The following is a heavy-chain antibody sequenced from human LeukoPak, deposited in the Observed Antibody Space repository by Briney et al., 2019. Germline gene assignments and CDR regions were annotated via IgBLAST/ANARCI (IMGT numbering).Heavy chain of an antibody. V-gene: IGHV1-69*04. CDR3: SRDSEIDTTTVTTGHLDY. Sequence: SVNVSLNSSGATFSSYTISWERHAPGQRLGLVGRIIPILVIANNAQKFQGRVTITADKSPTTTYLDLNSLSSEDTAEYYCSRDSEIDTTTVTTGHLDYWGQGTLVTVSP. CDR1: GATFSSYT. D-gene: IGHD4-17*01. J-gene: IGHJ4*02. CDR2: IIPILVIA.